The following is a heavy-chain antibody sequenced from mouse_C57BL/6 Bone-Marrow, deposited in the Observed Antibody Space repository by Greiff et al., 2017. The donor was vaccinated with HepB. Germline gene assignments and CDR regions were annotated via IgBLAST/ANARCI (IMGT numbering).Heavy chain of an antibody. CDR3: ARWGSSLSY. J-gene: IGHJ3*01. Sequence: QVQLQQPGAELVKPGASVKLSCKASGYTFTSYWMQWVKQRPGQGLEWIGEIDPSDSYTNYNQKFKGKATLTVDTSSSTAYMQLSSLTSEDSAVYYCARWGSSLSYWGQGTLVTVSA. D-gene: IGHD1-1*01. V-gene: IGHV1-50*01. CDR2: IDPSDSYT. CDR1: GYTFTSYW.